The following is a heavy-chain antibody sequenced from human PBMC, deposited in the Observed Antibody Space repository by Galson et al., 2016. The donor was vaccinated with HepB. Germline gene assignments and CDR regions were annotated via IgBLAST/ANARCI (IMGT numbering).Heavy chain of an antibody. J-gene: IGHJ4*02. V-gene: IGHV4-34*01. CDR2: INHSGGT. CDR1: GGSFSGYY. D-gene: IGHD3-16*02. Sequence: SETLSLTCAVYGGSFSGYYWSWIRQPPGKGLEWIGEINHSGGTNYNPSLKSRVTISVDTSKNQFSLKLSSVTAADTAVYYCARTPRYYDYIWGSYRSSLGFDYWGQGTLVTVSS. CDR3: ARTPRYYDYIWGSYRSSLGFDY.